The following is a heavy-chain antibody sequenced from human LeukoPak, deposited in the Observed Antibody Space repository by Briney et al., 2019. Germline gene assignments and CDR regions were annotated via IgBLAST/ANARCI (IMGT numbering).Heavy chain of an antibody. J-gene: IGHJ4*02. CDR3: ARGPELERFDY. Sequence: ASVKVSCKASGGTFNTYTITWVRQAPGQGLEWMGGIIPIFGTANCAQKFQGRVTITTDESTSTAYMELSSLRSDDAAVYYCARGPELERFDYWGQGTLVTVSS. V-gene: IGHV1-69*05. CDR2: IIPIFGTA. CDR1: GGTFNTYT. D-gene: IGHD1-1*01.